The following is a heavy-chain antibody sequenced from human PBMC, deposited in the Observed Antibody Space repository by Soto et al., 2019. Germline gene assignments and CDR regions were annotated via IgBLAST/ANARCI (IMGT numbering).Heavy chain of an antibody. V-gene: IGHV2-26*01. Sequence: QVTLKESGPVLVKPTETLTLTCTVSGFSLSNARMGVSWIRQPPGKALEWLADIFSNDEKSYSTSLKSRLTISKDTSKSQVVLTMTYMDPVDTATYYCARMGKLVAAATGWIDYWGQGTLVTVSS. CDR2: IFSNDEK. CDR3: ARMGKLVAAATGWIDY. CDR1: GFSLSNARMG. D-gene: IGHD2-2*01. J-gene: IGHJ4*02.